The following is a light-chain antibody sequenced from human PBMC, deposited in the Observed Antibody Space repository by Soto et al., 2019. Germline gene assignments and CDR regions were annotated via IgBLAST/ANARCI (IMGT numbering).Light chain of an antibody. CDR3: QQRSNWPIT. CDR1: PSVRSH. CDR2: DAS. V-gene: IGKV3-11*01. J-gene: IGKJ5*01. Sequence: EIVLTQSPATLALSPGERTARSCRASPSVRSHLAWYQQKPGQAPRLLIYDASNRATGIPARFSGSGSGTDFTLTISSLEPEDFAVYYCQQRSNWPITFGQGTRLEIK.